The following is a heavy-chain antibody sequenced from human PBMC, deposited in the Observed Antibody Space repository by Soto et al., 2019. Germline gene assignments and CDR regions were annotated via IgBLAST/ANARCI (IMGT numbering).Heavy chain of an antibody. J-gene: IGHJ2*01. Sequence: QVQLVQSGPEVKRPGASVKVSCKPSGYTFTSYGISWVRQAPGQGLEWMGWISAHNGNTNYAQKVQGRFTITTDTSTSTAYMELTSLRSDDTAVYYCARSWYSTTRYFDFWGRGTLVTVSS. V-gene: IGHV1-18*01. CDR3: ARSWYSTTRYFDF. CDR1: GYTFTSYG. D-gene: IGHD1-26*01. CDR2: ISAHNGNT.